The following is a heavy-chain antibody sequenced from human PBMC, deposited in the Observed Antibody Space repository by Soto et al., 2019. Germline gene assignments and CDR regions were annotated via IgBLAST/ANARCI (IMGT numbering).Heavy chain of an antibody. V-gene: IGHV4-59*01. Sequence: PSETLSLTCTVSGGSISSYYWSWIRQPPGKGLEWIGYIYYSGSTNYNPSLKSRVTISVDTSKNQFSLKLSSVTAADTAVYYCARVCDFWSCYYTNWFDPWGQGTLVTVS. D-gene: IGHD3-3*01. CDR1: GGSISSYY. J-gene: IGHJ5*02. CDR2: IYYSGST. CDR3: ARVCDFWSCYYTNWFDP.